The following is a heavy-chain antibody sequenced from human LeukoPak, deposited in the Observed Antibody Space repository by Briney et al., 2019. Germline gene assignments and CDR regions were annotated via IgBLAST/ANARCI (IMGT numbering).Heavy chain of an antibody. J-gene: IGHJ6*02. CDR3: AKDLAYWGSNYYYYGMDV. CDR2: IRYDGSNK. Sequence: PGGSLRLSCAASGFTFSSYGIHWVRQAPGKGLEWVAFIRYDGSNKYYADSVKGRFTISRDNSKNTLYLQMNSLRAEDTAVYYCAKDLAYWGSNYYYYGMDVWGQGNTVTVSS. D-gene: IGHD7-27*01. CDR1: GFTFSSYG. V-gene: IGHV3-30*02.